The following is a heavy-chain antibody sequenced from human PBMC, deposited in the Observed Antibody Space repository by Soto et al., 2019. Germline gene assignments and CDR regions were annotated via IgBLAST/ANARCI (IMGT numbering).Heavy chain of an antibody. Sequence: QITLKESGPTLVKPTQTLTLTCTFSGFSLRTRGVGVGWIRQPPGKALEWLALIYWDDDKRYSPSLKSRPTVTNDTSKHQVVLTMTNMDPVDTATYYCAYRHGGSGSYGAFDIWGQGTMVTVSS. CDR1: GFSLRTRGVG. CDR3: AYRHGGSGSYGAFDI. J-gene: IGHJ3*02. D-gene: IGHD3-10*01. V-gene: IGHV2-5*02. CDR2: IYWDDDK.